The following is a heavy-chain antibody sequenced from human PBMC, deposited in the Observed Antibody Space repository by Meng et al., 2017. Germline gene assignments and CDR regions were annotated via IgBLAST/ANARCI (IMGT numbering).Heavy chain of an antibody. J-gene: IGHJ4*02. CDR2: IIPIFGTA. Sequence: QGELGQSGAEVKKPGSSVKVSCKASGGTFSSYAISWVRQAPGQGLEWMGGIIPIFGTANYAQKFQGRVTITADKSTSTAYMELSSPRSEDTAVYYCHSGWYQAGDDYWGQGTLVTVSS. CDR1: GGTFSSYA. D-gene: IGHD6-19*01. CDR3: HSGWYQAGDDY. V-gene: IGHV1-69*06.